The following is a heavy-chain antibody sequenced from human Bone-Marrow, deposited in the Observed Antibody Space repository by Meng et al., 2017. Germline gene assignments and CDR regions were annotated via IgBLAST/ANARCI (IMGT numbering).Heavy chain of an antibody. J-gene: IGHJ5*02. CDR2: IGHSGFT. CDR3: VRSRAWVRTGFDP. V-gene: IGHV4-30-2*03. Sequence: QLQLQESGSGLVKPSQTLSLTCAVSGGSFSSGGYSWSWIRQPPGKGLEWIGSIGHSGFTYYTPSLESRVTVSVDTSRSQFSLELTSVTAADTAVYYCVRSRAWVRTGFDPWGQGTLVTVSS. D-gene: IGHD1/OR15-1a*01. CDR1: GGSFSSGGYS.